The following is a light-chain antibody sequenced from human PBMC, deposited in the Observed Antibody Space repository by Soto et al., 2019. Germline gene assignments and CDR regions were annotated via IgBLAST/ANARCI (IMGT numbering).Light chain of an antibody. CDR1: QSISIY. Sequence: EIRMSQSPSSLSASVGDRVTITCRVSQSISIYLNWYQQKPGKAPKLLIYAASSLQSGVPSRFSGSGSGTDFTLTISSLQPEDFATYYCQQSYSTPMYTFGQGTKVDIK. J-gene: IGKJ2*01. CDR3: QQSYSTPMYT. V-gene: IGKV1-39*01. CDR2: AAS.